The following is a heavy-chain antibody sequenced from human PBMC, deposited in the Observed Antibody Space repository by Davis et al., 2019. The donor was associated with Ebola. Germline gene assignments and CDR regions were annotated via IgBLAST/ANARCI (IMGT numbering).Heavy chain of an antibody. J-gene: IGHJ6*02. CDR2: IWYDGSNK. CDR1: GFTFSSYW. D-gene: IGHD3-3*01. Sequence: GESLKISCAASGFTFSSYWMRWVRQAPGKGLEWVAVIWYDGSNKYYADSVKGRFTISRDNAKNTLYLQMNSLRAEDTAVYYCARDTYYDFWSGYSVYYYYGMDVWGQGTTVTVSS. CDR3: ARDTYYDFWSGYSVYYYYGMDV. V-gene: IGHV3-33*08.